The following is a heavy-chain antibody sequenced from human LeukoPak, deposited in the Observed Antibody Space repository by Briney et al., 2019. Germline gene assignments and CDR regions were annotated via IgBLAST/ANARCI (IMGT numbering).Heavy chain of an antibody. CDR2: IYYSGST. CDR3: ARDRTFDAFDI. J-gene: IGHJ3*02. V-gene: IGHV4-39*07. Sequence: PSETLSLTCTASGGSISSSSYYWGWIRQPPGKGLEWIGSIYYSGSTYYNPSLKSRVTISVDTSKNQFSLKLSSVTAADTAVYYCARDRTFDAFDIWGQGTMVTVSS. CDR1: GGSISSSSYY.